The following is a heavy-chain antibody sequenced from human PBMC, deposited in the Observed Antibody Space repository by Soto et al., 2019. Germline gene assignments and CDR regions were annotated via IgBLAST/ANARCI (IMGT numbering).Heavy chain of an antibody. CDR2: MHPNSGNA. Sequence: ASVKVSCKASGDTLSTYDINWIRQAIGQGLEWMGWMHPNSGNAAHAQTFRGRVTTTWNTSMRTAYMELSSLRSEDTAVYYCSRGYPPRDQRGNLPGVFWGQGTLVTVSS. V-gene: IGHV1-8*01. CDR3: SRGYPPRDQRGNLPGVF. J-gene: IGHJ4*02. D-gene: IGHD3-10*01. CDR1: GDTLSTYD.